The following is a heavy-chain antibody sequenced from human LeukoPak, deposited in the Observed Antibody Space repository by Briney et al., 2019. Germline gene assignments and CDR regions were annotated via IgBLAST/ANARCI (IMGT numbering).Heavy chain of an antibody. CDR1: GYSFPNYG. J-gene: IGHJ4*02. Sequence: ASVKVSCKASGYSFPNYGISWVRQAPGQGLEWMGRINAHNGDVNYAPKFQGRVTMTTDTSTTTAYMELRSLRFDDTAVYYCARYNTLLRGVTTSDYWGQGTLVTVSS. CDR3: ARYNTLLRGVTTSDY. CDR2: INAHNGDV. D-gene: IGHD3-10*01. V-gene: IGHV1-18*01.